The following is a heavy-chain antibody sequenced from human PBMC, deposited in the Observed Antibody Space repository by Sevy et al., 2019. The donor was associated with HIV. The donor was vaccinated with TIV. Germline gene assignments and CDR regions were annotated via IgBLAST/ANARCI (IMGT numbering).Heavy chain of an antibody. CDR1: GFTFPTYV. Sequence: GGSLRLSCAASGFTFPTYVMSWVRQAPGKGLEWVSGVSESGGSTYYGDSMRGRFTISRDNSKNTVDLQMNSLRVEDTAVYYCAKEMRGAGSGTADYWGQGTLVTVSS. CDR2: VSESGGST. D-gene: IGHD3-10*01. CDR3: AKEMRGAGSGTADY. J-gene: IGHJ4*02. V-gene: IGHV3-23*01.